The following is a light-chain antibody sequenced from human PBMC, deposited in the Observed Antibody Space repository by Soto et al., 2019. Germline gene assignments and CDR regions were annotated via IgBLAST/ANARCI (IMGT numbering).Light chain of an antibody. CDR1: HILLFSSNKKNY. CDR2: WAS. V-gene: IGKV4-1*01. J-gene: IGKJ4*01. Sequence: DILMRQSPASLAVSLCERATINFKSSHILLFSSNKKNYLAWYQQRPGQPPKLLIYWASSRESGVPDRFTGSGSGTDFTLSISSLQAEDVAVYYCQQFYSSPLTFGGRTKVDIK. CDR3: QQFYSSPLT.